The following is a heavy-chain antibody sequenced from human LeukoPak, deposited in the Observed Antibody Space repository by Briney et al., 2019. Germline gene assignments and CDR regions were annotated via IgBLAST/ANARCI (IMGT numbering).Heavy chain of an antibody. D-gene: IGHD2-2*01. V-gene: IGHV3-7*01. Sequence: GGSLRLSCEASGLTFDTHWMNWVRQFPGGGLEWVANITPDGSAEYYLDSVKGRFSISRDNVKNLVYLQLNSLRTEDTAVYYCSGRSGFSSIYWGQGTLVTVSS. CDR1: GLTFDTHW. CDR3: SGRSGFSSIY. J-gene: IGHJ4*02. CDR2: ITPDGSAE.